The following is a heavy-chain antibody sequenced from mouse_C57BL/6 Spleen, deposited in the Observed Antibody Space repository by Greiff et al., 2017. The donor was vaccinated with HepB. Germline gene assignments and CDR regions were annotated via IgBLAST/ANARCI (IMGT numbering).Heavy chain of an antibody. Sequence: EVQGVESGGGLVKPGGSLKLSCAASGFTFSDYGMHWVRQAPEKGLEWVAYISSGSSTIYYADTVKGRFTISRDNAKNTLFLQMTSLRSEDTAMYYCASLITTVVAPYWGQGTLVTVSA. J-gene: IGHJ3*01. CDR1: GFTFSDYG. CDR2: ISSGSSTI. D-gene: IGHD1-1*01. CDR3: ASLITTVVAPY. V-gene: IGHV5-17*01.